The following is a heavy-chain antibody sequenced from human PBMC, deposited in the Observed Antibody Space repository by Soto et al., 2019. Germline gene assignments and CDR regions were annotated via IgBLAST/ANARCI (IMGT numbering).Heavy chain of an antibody. CDR3: ARVVLVAGPHFDY. V-gene: IGHV4-34*01. Sequence: PSETLSLTCAVYGGSFSGYYWSWIRQPPGKGLEWIGETNHSGSTNYNPSLKSRVTISVDTSKNQFSLKLSSVTAADTAVYYCARVVLVAGPHFDYWGQGTLVTVSS. CDR1: GGSFSGYY. J-gene: IGHJ4*02. D-gene: IGHD6-19*01. CDR2: TNHSGST.